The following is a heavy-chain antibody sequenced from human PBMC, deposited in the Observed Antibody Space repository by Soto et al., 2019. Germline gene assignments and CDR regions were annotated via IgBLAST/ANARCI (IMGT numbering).Heavy chain of an antibody. V-gene: IGHV1-18*01. J-gene: IGHJ3*02. CDR3: ARVMGGQPDAFDI. D-gene: IGHD1-26*01. CDR2: ISPYNGNT. CDR1: GGTFSSYA. Sequence: ASVKVSCKASGGTFSSYAISWVRQAPGQGLEWMGGISPYNGNTNYAQKLQGRVTMTTDTSTSTAYMELRSLRSDDTAVYYCARVMGGQPDAFDIWGQGTMVTVSS.